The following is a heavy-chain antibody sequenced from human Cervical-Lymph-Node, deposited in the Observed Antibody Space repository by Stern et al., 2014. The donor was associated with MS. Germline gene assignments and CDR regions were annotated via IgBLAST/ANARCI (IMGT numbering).Heavy chain of an antibody. CDR2: IYYNGST. CDR1: GGSISSYY. J-gene: IGHJ4*02. D-gene: IGHD6-13*01. V-gene: IGHV4-59*01. Sequence: QVQLQESGPGLVKTSETLSLTCTVSGGSISSYYWSWIRQPPGKGLEWIGYIYYNGSTNYNPSLKSRVTISADTSKNQFSLKLSSVTVADTAVYYCARSYSSSWYGGFDYWGQGTLVTVSS. CDR3: ARSYSSSWYGGFDY.